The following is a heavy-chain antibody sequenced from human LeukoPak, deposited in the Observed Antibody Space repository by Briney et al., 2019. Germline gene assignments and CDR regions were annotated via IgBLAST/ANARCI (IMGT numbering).Heavy chain of an antibody. CDR2: IKDSGTT. CDR3: ARESSHTFDFGY. Sequence: ASVKVSCKASGYSFTTYHIHWVRQAPGQGLEWMGIIKDSGTTIYPQKFQGRVTMTTDTSTSTVYMEVSSLRSEDTAVYCCARESSHTFDFGYRGPGTLVTVSS. J-gene: IGHJ4*02. CDR1: GYSFTTYH. D-gene: IGHD3-10*01. V-gene: IGHV1-46*03.